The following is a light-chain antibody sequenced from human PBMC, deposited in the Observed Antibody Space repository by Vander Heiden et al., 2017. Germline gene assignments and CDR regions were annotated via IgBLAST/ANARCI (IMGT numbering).Light chain of an antibody. V-gene: IGLV1-47*01. Sequence: QSVLTQPPSASGTPGQRVTISCSGSSSNIGSNYVYWYQQLPGTAPKLLIYRNNQRPSGVPDRFSGSKSGTSASLAISGLRSGDEAEYYCAAWDDSLSGRVFGGGTKLTVL. CDR2: RNN. CDR3: AAWDDSLSGRV. J-gene: IGLJ3*02. CDR1: SSNIGSNY.